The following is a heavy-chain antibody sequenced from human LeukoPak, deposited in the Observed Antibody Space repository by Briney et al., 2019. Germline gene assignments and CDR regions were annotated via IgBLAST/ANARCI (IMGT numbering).Heavy chain of an antibody. V-gene: IGHV1-3*01. CDR1: GYTFTSYA. CDR3: ARGEKMAAAGDFDY. D-gene: IGHD6-13*01. CDR2: INAGNGNT. J-gene: IGHJ4*02. Sequence: ASVTVSCTASGYTFTSYAMHWVRQAPGQRLEWMGWINAGNGNTKYSQKFQGRVTITRDTSASTAYMELSSLRSEDTAVYYCARGEKMAAAGDFDYWGQGTLVTVSS.